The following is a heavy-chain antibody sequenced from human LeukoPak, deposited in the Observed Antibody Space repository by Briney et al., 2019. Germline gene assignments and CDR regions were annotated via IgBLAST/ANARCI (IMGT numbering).Heavy chain of an antibody. J-gene: IGHJ5*02. CDR2: INPNSGGT. Sequence: ASVKVSCKASAYTFTGYYMHWVRQAPGQGLEWMGWINPNSGGTNYAQKFQGRVTMTRDTSISTAYMELSRLRSDDTAVYYCARDIVVVPAAEGFDPWGQGTLVTVSS. D-gene: IGHD2-2*01. CDR1: AYTFTGYY. V-gene: IGHV1-2*02. CDR3: ARDIVVVPAAEGFDP.